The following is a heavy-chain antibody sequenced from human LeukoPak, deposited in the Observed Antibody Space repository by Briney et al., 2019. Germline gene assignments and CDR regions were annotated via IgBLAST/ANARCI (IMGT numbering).Heavy chain of an antibody. CDR3: AKGVSGWYGNSFDI. Sequence: GGSLRLSCAASGFTVSSNYMSWVRQAPGKGLEWVSGFSVSGGSTFYADSVKGRFTISRDNSKNTLYLQMNSLRAEDTAVYYCAKGVSGWYGNSFDIWGQGTMVIVSS. J-gene: IGHJ3*02. CDR1: GFTVSSNY. CDR2: FSVSGGST. V-gene: IGHV3-23*01. D-gene: IGHD6-19*01.